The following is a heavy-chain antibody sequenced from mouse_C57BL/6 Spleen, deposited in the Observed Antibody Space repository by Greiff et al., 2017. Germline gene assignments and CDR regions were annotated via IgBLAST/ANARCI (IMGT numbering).Heavy chain of an antibody. CDR1: GYAFSSSW. J-gene: IGHJ2*01. CDR3: ARDYDCSSDY. V-gene: IGHV1-82*01. CDR2: IYPGDGNT. Sequence: QVQLQQSGPELVKPGASVKISCKASGYAFSSSWMNWVKQRPGKGLEWIGRIYPGDGNTNYNGKFKGKATLTADKSSSPAYMQISSLTSEDSAVYFCARDYDCSSDYWGQGTTLTVSS. D-gene: IGHD1-1*01.